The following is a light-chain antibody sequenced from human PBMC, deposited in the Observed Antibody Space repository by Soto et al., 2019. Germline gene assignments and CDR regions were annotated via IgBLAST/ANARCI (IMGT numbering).Light chain of an antibody. Sequence: EIGMTQQKDTLSVSPGERATLSCRASQSVSSNLAWYQQKPGQAPRLLIYGAFNRATGIPARFSGSGSGTDFTLTISSLEPEDSAVYYCQQRNVWPPVT. CDR3: QQRNVWPPVT. CDR1: QSVSSN. CDR2: GAF. J-gene: IGKJ5*01. V-gene: IGKV3D-15*01.